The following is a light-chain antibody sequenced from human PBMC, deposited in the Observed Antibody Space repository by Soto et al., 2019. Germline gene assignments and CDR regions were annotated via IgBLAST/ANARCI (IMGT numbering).Light chain of an antibody. Sequence: DIVMTQSPLSLPVTPGEPASISCRSSQSLLHSNGYNYLDWYLQKPGQSPQLLIYLGSNRASGVPYRFSGSGSGTDFTLKIRRVEAEDVGVYYCMQALQTPTFGVGTKVEIK. CDR1: QSLLHSNGYNY. CDR3: MQALQTPT. CDR2: LGS. V-gene: IGKV2-28*01. J-gene: IGKJ4*01.